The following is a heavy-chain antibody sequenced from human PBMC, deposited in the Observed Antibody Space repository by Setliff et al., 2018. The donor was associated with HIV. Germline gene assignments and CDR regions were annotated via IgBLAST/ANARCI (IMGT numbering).Heavy chain of an antibody. CDR3: ARDNYYDTSGAIGY. D-gene: IGHD3-22*01. J-gene: IGHJ4*02. CDR2: ISGYTGIT. V-gene: IGHV1-18*04. Sequence: ASVKVSCKASGYTFSGDYMHWVRQAPGQGLEYMGYISGYTGITHYAQSFQGRVTMTTDPSKYTAYMELRSLRSEDTAMYFCARDNYYDTSGAIGYWGQGTMVTVSS. CDR1: GYTFSGDY.